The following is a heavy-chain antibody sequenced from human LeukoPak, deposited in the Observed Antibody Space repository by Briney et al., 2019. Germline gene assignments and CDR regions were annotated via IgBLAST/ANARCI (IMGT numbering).Heavy chain of an antibody. CDR1: GYTFTGYY. CDR3: ARAVRLLCTN. Sequence: ASVKVSCKASGYTFTGYYMHWVRQAPGQGLEWMGWISAYNGNTNYAQKLQGRVTMTTDTSTSTAYMELRSLRSDDTAVYYCARAVRLLCTNWGQGTLVTVSS. V-gene: IGHV1-18*04. CDR2: ISAYNGNT. D-gene: IGHD3-10*02. J-gene: IGHJ4*02.